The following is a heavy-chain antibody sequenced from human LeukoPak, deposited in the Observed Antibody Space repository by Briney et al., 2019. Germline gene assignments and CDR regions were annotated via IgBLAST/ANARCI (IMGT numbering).Heavy chain of an antibody. Sequence: KCAETLSLTCTVSGDPINSYYWSWIRQPPGKGLEWIGHIYYSGSTNYNPSLKSRVTISIDTSKNQFSLKLSSVTAADTAVYYCARTAYARFFDLWGRGTLVTVSS. CDR1: GDPINSYY. V-gene: IGHV4-59*01. CDR2: IYYSGST. CDR3: ARTAYARFFDL. D-gene: IGHD2-21*01. J-gene: IGHJ2*01.